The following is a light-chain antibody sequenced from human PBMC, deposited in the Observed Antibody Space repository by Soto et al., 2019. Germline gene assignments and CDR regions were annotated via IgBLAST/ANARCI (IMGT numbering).Light chain of an antibody. CDR1: QGIRND. CDR3: LQDYSYPYT. V-gene: IGKV1-6*01. Sequence: AIPMTQSPSSLSASVGDRVTITCRASQGIRNDLGWYQQKPGKAPKLLIYAASTLQSGVPLRFSGNGFGTDFALTINSLQPEDFATYYCLQDYSYPYTFGQGTKLEIK. CDR2: AAS. J-gene: IGKJ2*01.